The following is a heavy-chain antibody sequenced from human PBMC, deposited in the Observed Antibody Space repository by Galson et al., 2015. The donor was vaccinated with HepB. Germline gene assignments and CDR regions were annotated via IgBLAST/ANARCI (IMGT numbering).Heavy chain of an antibody. D-gene: IGHD3-3*01. V-gene: IGHV3-48*01. CDR3: ARDSLGGIFGVVTPFDY. Sequence: SLRLSCAASGFTFSSYSMNWVRQAPGKGLEWVSYISSSSSTIYYADSVKGRFTISRDNAKNSLYLQMNSLRAEDTAVDYCARDSLGGIFGVVTPFDYWGQGTLVTVSS. CDR2: ISSSSSTI. J-gene: IGHJ4*02. CDR1: GFTFSSYS.